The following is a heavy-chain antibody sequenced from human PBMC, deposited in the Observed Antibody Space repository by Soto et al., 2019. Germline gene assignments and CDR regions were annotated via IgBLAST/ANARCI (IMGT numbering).Heavy chain of an antibody. CDR3: TTDPGGIAVAGTPY. J-gene: IGHJ4*02. Sequence: EVQLVESGGGLVKPGGSLRLSCAASGFTFSNAWMNWVRQAPGKGLEWVGRIKSKTDGGTTDYAAPVKGRFTISRDESKNTLYLQMNSLKTEDTAVYYCTTDPGGIAVAGTPYWGQGTLVTVSS. CDR1: GFTFSNAW. V-gene: IGHV3-15*07. CDR2: IKSKTDGGTT. D-gene: IGHD6-19*01.